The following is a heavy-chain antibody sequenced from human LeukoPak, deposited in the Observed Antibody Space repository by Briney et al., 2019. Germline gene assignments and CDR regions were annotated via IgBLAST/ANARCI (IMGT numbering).Heavy chain of an antibody. Sequence: GGSLRLSCAASGFTFSSAWMTWGRQAPGKGREWVATIKDDGSDKYYVDSVKGRFTISRDNARKSLWLQMNSLRVEDTAMYYCADLGSRDWGQGTLVTVSS. V-gene: IGHV3-7*01. CDR3: ADLGSRD. CDR1: GFTFSSAW. CDR2: IKDDGSDK. D-gene: IGHD3-16*01. J-gene: IGHJ4*02.